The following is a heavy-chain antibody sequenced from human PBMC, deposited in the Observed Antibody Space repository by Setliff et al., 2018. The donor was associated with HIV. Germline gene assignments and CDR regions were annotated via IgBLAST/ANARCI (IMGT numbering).Heavy chain of an antibody. V-gene: IGHV4-34*01. D-gene: IGHD2-2*01. CDR3: ARAQLPPTYIDV. CDR2: ITHSGST. Sequence: TLSLTCAVYTGSFSGYYWSWIRQPPGKGLEWIGMITHSGSTNYNPSLKSRVTISVDTSKNHFSLKLTSVTAADTAVYYCARAQLPPTYIDVWGKGTTVTVSS. J-gene: IGHJ6*03. CDR1: TGSFSGYY.